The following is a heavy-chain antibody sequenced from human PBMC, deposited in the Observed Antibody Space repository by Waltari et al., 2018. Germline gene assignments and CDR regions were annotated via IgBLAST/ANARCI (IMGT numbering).Heavy chain of an antibody. V-gene: IGHV4-34*02. J-gene: IGHJ4*02. Sequence: QVQLQQWGTGLLKPSEALSLPCDVYGGSVSGYYWSWIRPSPGKGLEWIGEVNPSGSTDYNPSLKSRVTISVDTSKNQFSLKLTAVTAADTAVYYCAREGGNYSPLGYWGQGTLVTVSS. CDR1: GGSVSGYY. D-gene: IGHD1-26*01. CDR2: VNPSGST. CDR3: AREGGNYSPLGY.